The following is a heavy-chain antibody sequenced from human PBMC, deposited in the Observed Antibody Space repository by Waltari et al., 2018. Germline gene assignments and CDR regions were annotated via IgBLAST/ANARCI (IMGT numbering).Heavy chain of an antibody. CDR1: GYTFTSYG. Sequence: QVQLVQSGAEVKKPGAYVKVSCKASGYTFTSYGISWARQGPGKGLEWMGWISAYNGNTNYAQKLQGRVTMTTDTSTSTAYMELRSLRSDDTAVYYCARDRDSSGYYYHYYYGMDVWGQGTTVTVSS. J-gene: IGHJ6*02. V-gene: IGHV1-18*01. CDR2: ISAYNGNT. CDR3: ARDRDSSGYYYHYYYGMDV. D-gene: IGHD3-22*01.